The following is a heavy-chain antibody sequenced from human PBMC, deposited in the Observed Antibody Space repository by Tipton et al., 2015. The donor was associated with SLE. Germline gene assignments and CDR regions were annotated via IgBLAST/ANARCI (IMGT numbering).Heavy chain of an antibody. CDR2: DRNRDYNYAT. J-gene: IGHJ1*01. D-gene: IGHD3-22*01. V-gene: IGHV3-73*01. Sequence: SLRLSCATSGFIFSGAAIHWVRQTSGKGLEWIGHDRNRDYNYATEYSASVKGRFTISRDDSKNTAYLQMNSLRAEDTAMYYCIALLDSRGLGGWGQGTPVTVSS. CDR1: GFIFSGAA. CDR3: IALLDSRGLGG.